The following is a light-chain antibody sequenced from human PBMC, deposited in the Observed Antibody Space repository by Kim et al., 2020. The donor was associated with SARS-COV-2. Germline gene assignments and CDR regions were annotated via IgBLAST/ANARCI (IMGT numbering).Light chain of an antibody. CDR3: QSYDNSLSSYV. J-gene: IGLJ1*01. CDR1: SSNIGAGYD. Sequence: QRVTISCTGRSSNIGAGYDVHWYQQLPTTAPKPLIYGNSNRPSGVPDRFSGSKSGTSASLAITGLQAEDEADYYCQSYDNSLSSYVFGSGTKVTVL. CDR2: GNS. V-gene: IGLV1-40*01.